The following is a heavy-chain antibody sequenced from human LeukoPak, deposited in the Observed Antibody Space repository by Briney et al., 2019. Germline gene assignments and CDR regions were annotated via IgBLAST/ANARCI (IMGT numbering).Heavy chain of an antibody. CDR2: ISYDGSNK. V-gene: IGHV3-30*18. Sequence: PGGSLRLSCAASGFTFSRYGMHWVRQAPGKGLEWVAVISYDGSNKYYADSVKGRFTISRDNSKNTLYLQMNSLRAEETAVYYCAKVRLRYFDWSTFDYWGQGTLVTVSS. CDR1: GFTFSRYG. CDR3: AKVRLRYFDWSTFDY. D-gene: IGHD3-9*01. J-gene: IGHJ4*02.